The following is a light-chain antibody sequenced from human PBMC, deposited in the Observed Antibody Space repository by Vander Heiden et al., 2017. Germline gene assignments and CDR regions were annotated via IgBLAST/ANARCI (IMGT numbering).Light chain of an antibody. J-gene: IGKJ1*01. CDR2: GAC. CDR1: QSVSSSY. V-gene: IGKV3-20*01. CDR3: QQDGSSRT. Sequence: EITLTQSPGTLSLSPGDRATLSCRASQSVSSSYLSWYQKKPGQAPRLLIYGACSRATGIPDRISGRWSGKDCTLTISRLEHEDFAVYYCQQDGSSRTFGQGTKVEIK.